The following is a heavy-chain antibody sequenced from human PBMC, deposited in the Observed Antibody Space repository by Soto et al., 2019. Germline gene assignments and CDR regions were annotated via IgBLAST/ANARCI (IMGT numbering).Heavy chain of an antibody. CDR3: ARGNYQGSGSVAMSYYYNGMDV. Sequence: SVKVSCKASGGTFRSDGISWVRQAPGQGLEWMGGIIPVFGTTKYAQRFQGRVTMTADESTSTVYVELNSLTSEDTAVYFCARGNYQGSGSVAMSYYYNGMDVWGQGTTVTVSS. CDR1: GGTFRSDG. CDR2: IIPVFGTT. D-gene: IGHD3-10*01. V-gene: IGHV1-69*13. J-gene: IGHJ6*02.